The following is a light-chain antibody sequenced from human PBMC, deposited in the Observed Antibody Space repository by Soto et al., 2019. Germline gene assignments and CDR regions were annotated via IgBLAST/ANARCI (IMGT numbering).Light chain of an antibody. V-gene: IGKV1-9*01. CDR3: QQLNSYPLT. Sequence: DIQMTPSPSSLSASVGDRVPITCRASQSIYSYLHWYQQRPGKAPKLLIYAASTLQSGVPSRFSGSGSGTDFTLTISSLQPEDFATYYCQQLNSYPLTFGGGTKVDIK. CDR1: QSIYSY. J-gene: IGKJ4*01. CDR2: AAS.